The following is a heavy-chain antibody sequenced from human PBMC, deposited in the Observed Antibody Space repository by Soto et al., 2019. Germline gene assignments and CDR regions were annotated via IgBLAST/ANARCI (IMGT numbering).Heavy chain of an antibody. CDR3: AKSRGYSRYALVGEFDY. V-gene: IGHV3-30*18. Sequence: GGSLRLSCTASGFTFSSYGMNWVRQAPGKGLEWVAVISYDGSNKYYGDSVKGRCTISRDNSKNTLYLQMNSLRAEDTAVYYCAKSRGYSRYALVGEFDYWGRGTLVAVSS. D-gene: IGHD5-12*01. CDR2: ISYDGSNK. J-gene: IGHJ4*02. CDR1: GFTFSSYG.